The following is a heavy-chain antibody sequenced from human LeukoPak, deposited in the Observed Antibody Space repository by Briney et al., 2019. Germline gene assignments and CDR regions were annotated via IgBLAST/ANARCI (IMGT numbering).Heavy chain of an antibody. Sequence: GGSLRLSCAASGFTFSSYGMHWVRQAPGKGLEWVAFIRYDGSNKYYADSVKGRFTISRDNSKNTLYLQMNSLRAEDTAVYYCASLSSEAYSYGWDFDYWGQGTLVTVSS. CDR1: GFTFSSYG. D-gene: IGHD5-18*01. CDR3: ASLSSEAYSYGWDFDY. V-gene: IGHV3-30*02. CDR2: IRYDGSNK. J-gene: IGHJ4*02.